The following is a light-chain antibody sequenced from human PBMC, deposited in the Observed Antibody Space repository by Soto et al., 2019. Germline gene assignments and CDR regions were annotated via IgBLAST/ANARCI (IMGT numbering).Light chain of an antibody. CDR2: GAV. J-gene: IGKJ1*01. CDR3: QQGHSNPPT. Sequence: DIQMTQSPSSLSASVGDRVTLTCRASESIHTFLNWYQQKPGQYPNLLIYGAVTLQTGVPSRFTGSGSGTEFTLTISSLEPEDFAVYYCQQGHSNPPTFGKGTKVDIK. CDR1: ESIHTF. V-gene: IGKV1-39*01.